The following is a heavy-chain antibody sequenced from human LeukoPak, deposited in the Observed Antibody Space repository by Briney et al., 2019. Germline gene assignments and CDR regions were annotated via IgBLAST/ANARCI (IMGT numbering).Heavy chain of an antibody. V-gene: IGHV3-48*04. Sequence: HPGGSLRLSCAASGFSFSHYAMSWVRQAPGKGLEWVSYISSSSITIYYVDSVKGRFTISRDNARNSLSLQMNSLRAEDTAVYYCARVGVGYCSGGICYRNYMDVWGKGTTVTVSS. D-gene: IGHD2-15*01. CDR3: ARVGVGYCSGGICYRNYMDV. CDR1: GFSFSHYA. J-gene: IGHJ6*03. CDR2: ISSSSITI.